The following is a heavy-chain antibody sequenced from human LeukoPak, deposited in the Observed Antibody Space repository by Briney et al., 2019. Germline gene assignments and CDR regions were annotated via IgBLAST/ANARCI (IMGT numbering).Heavy chain of an antibody. CDR2: ISKSGDHT. Sequence: GGSLRLSCAVSGSTFNNYAMSWVRQTPGKGLEWVSAISKSGDHTYYAASAKGRFTIYRDNSKNTQYLQMNSLRAEDTAVYYCAKGYVTTGFFDSWGQGTLVTVSS. CDR1: GSTFNNYA. CDR3: AKGYVTTGFFDS. V-gene: IGHV3-23*01. D-gene: IGHD1-1*01. J-gene: IGHJ4*02.